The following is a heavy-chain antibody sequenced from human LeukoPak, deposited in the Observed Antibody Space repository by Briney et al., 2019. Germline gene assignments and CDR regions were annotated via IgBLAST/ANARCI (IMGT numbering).Heavy chain of an antibody. CDR1: GYTFTSYG. CDR3: AREWAWGSSSWSQTPNYYYYYMDV. J-gene: IGHJ6*03. CDR2: ISAYNGNT. D-gene: IGHD6-13*01. V-gene: IGHV1-18*01. Sequence: GASVKVSCKASGYTFTSYGISWVRQAPGQGLEWMGWISAYNGNTNYAQKLQGRVTMTTDTSTSTASMERRSLRSDDTAVYYCAREWAWGSSSWSQTPNYYYYYMDVWGKGTTVTVSS.